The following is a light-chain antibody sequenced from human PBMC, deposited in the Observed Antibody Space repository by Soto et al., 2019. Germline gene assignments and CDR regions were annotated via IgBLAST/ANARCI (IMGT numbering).Light chain of an antibody. CDR3: TSYAVSRNLV. CDR2: EVN. V-gene: IGLV2-8*01. Sequence: QSALTQPPSASGSPGQSVTISCTGTSSDVGGYNSVSWYQQHPGRAPKLLIYEVNKRPSGVPDRFSASKSDNTASLTVSGLQAEDEADYYCTSYAVSRNLVFGGGTKLTVL. CDR1: SSDVGGYNS. J-gene: IGLJ3*02.